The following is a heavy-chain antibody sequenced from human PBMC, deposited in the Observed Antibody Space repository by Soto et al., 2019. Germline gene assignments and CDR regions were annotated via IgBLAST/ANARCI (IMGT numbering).Heavy chain of an antibody. CDR2: MHNSGST. CDR1: GGSISSYY. CDR3: ARGHYDFWSGYFATIDY. V-gene: IGHV4-59*08. J-gene: IGHJ4*02. D-gene: IGHD3-3*01. Sequence: PSETLSLSCTVSGGSISSYYGSWIRQPPGKGLEWIGYMHNSGSTKYNPSLKSRVTISADTSKNQFSLKLSSVTAADSAVYYCARGHYDFWSGYFATIDYWGQGTLVTVSS.